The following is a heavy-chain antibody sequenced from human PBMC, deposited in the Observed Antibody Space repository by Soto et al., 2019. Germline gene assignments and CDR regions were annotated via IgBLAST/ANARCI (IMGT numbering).Heavy chain of an antibody. D-gene: IGHD6-6*01. CDR3: ARDRRSIAARDYSYGMDV. Sequence: GGSLRLSCAASGFTFSSYWMHWVRQAPGKGLVWVSRINSDGSSTSYADSVKGRFTISRDNAKNTLYLQMNSLRAEDTAVYYCARDRRSIAARDYSYGMDVWGQGTKVTVSS. V-gene: IGHV3-74*01. CDR1: GFTFSSYW. J-gene: IGHJ6*02. CDR2: INSDGSST.